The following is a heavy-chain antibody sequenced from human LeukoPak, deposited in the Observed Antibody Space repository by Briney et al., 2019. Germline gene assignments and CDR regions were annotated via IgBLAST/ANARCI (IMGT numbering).Heavy chain of an antibody. D-gene: IGHD5-24*01. J-gene: IGHJ4*02. CDR2: ISYDGSNK. CDR1: GFTFSSYA. Sequence: GGSLRLSCAASGFTFSSYAMHWVRQAPGKGLEWVAVISYDGSNKYYADSVKGRFTISRDNSKNMLYLQMSSLRAEDTAVYYCAKGLWLQPFFDYWGQGILVTVSS. CDR3: AKGLWLQPFFDY. V-gene: IGHV3-30*04.